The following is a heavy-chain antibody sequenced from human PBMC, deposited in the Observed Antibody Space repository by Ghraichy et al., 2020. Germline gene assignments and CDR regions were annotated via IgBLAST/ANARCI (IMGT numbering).Heavy chain of an antibody. J-gene: IGHJ5*02. Sequence: GGSLRLSCAASGFNFVASVMSWVRQAPGKGLEWVSSLSFDGSRKYYAQSVRGRATISRDIARKVLFLQLDTLGVEDTAVYYCAKEAVGSLFYVSTWGKGTLVTVSS. CDR2: LSFDGSRK. V-gene: IGHV3-23*01. CDR1: GFNFVASV. D-gene: IGHD2/OR15-2a*01. CDR3: AKEAVGSLFYVST.